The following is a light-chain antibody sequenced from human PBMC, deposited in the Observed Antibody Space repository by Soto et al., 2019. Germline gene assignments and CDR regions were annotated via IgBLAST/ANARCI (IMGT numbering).Light chain of an antibody. V-gene: IGLV1-47*02. J-gene: IGLJ3*02. Sequence: QSALTQPPSASGTPGQRVFISCSGSSSNIGGTNYAYWYQQLPGAAPKLLMHSNNLRPSGVPERISGSKSGTSASLAISGLRSEDEAVYYCASWDDRLGAVMFXGGTKGTVL. CDR2: SNN. CDR1: SSNIGGTNY. CDR3: ASWDDRLGAVM.